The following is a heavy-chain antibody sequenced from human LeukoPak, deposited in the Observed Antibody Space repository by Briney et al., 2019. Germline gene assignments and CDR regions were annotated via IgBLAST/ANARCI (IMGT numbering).Heavy chain of an antibody. D-gene: IGHD3-22*01. J-gene: IGHJ4*02. CDR1: GFTFSSYA. Sequence: GRSLRLSCAASGFTFSSYAMHWVRQAPGKGLEWVAVISYDGSNKYYADSVKGRFTISRDNSKNTLYLQMNSLRAEDTAVYYCARGSSYYYDSSEAYYWGQGTLVTVSS. V-gene: IGHV3-30-3*01. CDR3: ARGSSYYYDSSEAYY. CDR2: ISYDGSNK.